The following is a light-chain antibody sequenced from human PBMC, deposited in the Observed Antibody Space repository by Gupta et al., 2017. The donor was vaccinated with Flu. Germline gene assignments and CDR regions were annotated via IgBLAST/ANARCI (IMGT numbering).Light chain of an antibody. J-gene: IGKJ4*01. V-gene: IGKV3-11*01. Sequence: EFVFTQSPATLSLSPGERATLSCRASQSVSSYLAWYQQKPGQAPRLFIYDASNRATGIPARFSGSGSGTDFTLTISSLGPEDFAVYFCQRRSNWPLTFGGGTKVEIK. CDR3: QRRSNWPLT. CDR1: QSVSSY. CDR2: DAS.